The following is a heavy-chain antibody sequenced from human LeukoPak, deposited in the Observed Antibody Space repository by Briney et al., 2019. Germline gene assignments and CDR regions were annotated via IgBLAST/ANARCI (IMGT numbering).Heavy chain of an antibody. J-gene: IGHJ3*02. Sequence: GEPLKISCKGSGYSFTTYWIGWVRQMPGKGLEWMGIIYSDDSSSVYRPSFQGQVTISADKSISTGYLQWSSLRASETAMNYCVRSPSDGYTYGVYDIGGQGTIVSVS. D-gene: IGHD5-24*01. CDR3: VRSPSDGYTYGVYDI. V-gene: IGHV5-51*01. CDR2: IYSDDSSS. CDR1: GYSFTTYW.